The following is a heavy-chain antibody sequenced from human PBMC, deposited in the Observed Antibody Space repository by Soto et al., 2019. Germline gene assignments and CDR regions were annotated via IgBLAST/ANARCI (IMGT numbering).Heavy chain of an antibody. CDR3: ARVQWELLRDYYYYGMDV. D-gene: IGHD1-26*01. J-gene: IGHJ6*02. CDR2: IYYSGST. CDR1: GGSISSGGYY. V-gene: IGHV4-31*03. Sequence: SETLSLTCTVSGGSISSGGYYWSWIRQHPGKGLEWIGYIYYSGSTYYNPSLKSRVTISVDTSKNQFSLKLSSVTAADTAVYYCARVQWELLRDYYYYGMDVWGQGTTVTFSS.